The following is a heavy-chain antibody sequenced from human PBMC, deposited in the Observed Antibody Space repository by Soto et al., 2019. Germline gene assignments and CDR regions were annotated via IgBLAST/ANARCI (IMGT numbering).Heavy chain of an antibody. D-gene: IGHD3-16*01. V-gene: IGHV3-15*01. J-gene: IGHJ6*02. CDR1: GFTFSNAW. Sequence: GGSLRLSCAASGFTFSNAWMSWVRQAPGKGLEWVGRIKSKTDGGTTDYAAPVKGRFTISRDDSKNTLYLQMNSLKTEDTAVYYCTTDTLDLGYYYYYGMDVWGQGTTVTFSS. CDR2: IKSKTDGGTT. CDR3: TTDTLDLGYYYYYGMDV.